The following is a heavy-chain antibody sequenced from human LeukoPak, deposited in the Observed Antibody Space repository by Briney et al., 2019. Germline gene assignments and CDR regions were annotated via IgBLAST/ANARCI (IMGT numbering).Heavy chain of an antibody. Sequence: QPGGSLRLSCAASGFTFSSYGMHWVRQAPGKGLEWVSAISGSGGSTYYADSVKGRFTISRDNSKNTLYLQMNSLRAEDTAVYYCAKVRGAGSGSYYSLGYYYYYYGMDVWGQGTLVTVSS. CDR1: GFTFSSYG. V-gene: IGHV3-23*01. CDR3: AKVRGAGSGSYYSLGYYYYYYGMDV. D-gene: IGHD1-26*01. CDR2: ISGSGGST. J-gene: IGHJ6*02.